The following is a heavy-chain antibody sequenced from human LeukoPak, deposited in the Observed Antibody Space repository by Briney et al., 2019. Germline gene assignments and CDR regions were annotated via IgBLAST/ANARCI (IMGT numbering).Heavy chain of an antibody. D-gene: IGHD6-19*01. Sequence: GGSLRLSCAASGFTFSSYSMNWVRQAPGKGLEWVSSISSSSSYIYYADSVKGRFTISRDNAKNSLYLLMSSLRAEDTAVYYCARGVAVAGNDYWGQGTLVTVSS. V-gene: IGHV3-21*01. J-gene: IGHJ4*02. CDR2: ISSSSSYI. CDR1: GFTFSSYS. CDR3: ARGVAVAGNDY.